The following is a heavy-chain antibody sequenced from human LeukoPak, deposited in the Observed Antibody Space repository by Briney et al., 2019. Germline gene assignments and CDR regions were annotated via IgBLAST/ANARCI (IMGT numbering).Heavy chain of an antibody. V-gene: IGHV1-18*01. CDR2: ISAYNGNT. Sequence: ASDKVSCKASGYTFTNYGISWVRQAPGQGLEWMGWISAYNGNTNYAQKLQGRVTMTTDTSRSTGYMELRSLRSDDTAVYYCARDFPYNYGSGSPSNWFDPWGQGTLVTVSS. J-gene: IGHJ5*02. CDR1: GYTFTNYG. CDR3: ARDFPYNYGSGSPSNWFDP. D-gene: IGHD3-10*01.